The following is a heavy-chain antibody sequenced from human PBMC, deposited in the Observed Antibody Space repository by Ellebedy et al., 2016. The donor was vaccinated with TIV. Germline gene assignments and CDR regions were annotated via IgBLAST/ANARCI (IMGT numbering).Heavy chain of an antibody. CDR1: GFTFSSYA. D-gene: IGHD5-24*01. Sequence: GESLKISXAGSGFTFSSYAMTWVRQAPGKGLEWVSTISGSGDITYYPDSVKGRFIISRDNSRNTLYLLMDSLRAEDTAVYYCTKDRRRDGFRGAFDVWGQGTMVTLSS. J-gene: IGHJ3*01. CDR3: TKDRRRDGFRGAFDV. CDR2: ISGSGDIT. V-gene: IGHV3-23*01.